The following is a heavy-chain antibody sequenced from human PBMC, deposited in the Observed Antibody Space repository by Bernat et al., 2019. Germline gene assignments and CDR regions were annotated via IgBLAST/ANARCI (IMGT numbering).Heavy chain of an antibody. CDR3: ARGDCSSGACYFRGLDF. V-gene: IGHV6-1*01. D-gene: IGHD2-15*01. J-gene: IGHJ4*02. Sequence: QEQLQQSGPGLVKPSQTLSLTCAISGDSVSSNSAAWNWIRQSPSRGLEWLGRTYYRSKWYNDYAVSVKSRINIKPDTSKNQFSLQLNSVTPEDTAVYYCARGDCSSGACYFRGLDFWGQGTLVTVSS. CDR2: TYYRSKWYN. CDR1: GDSVSSNSAA.